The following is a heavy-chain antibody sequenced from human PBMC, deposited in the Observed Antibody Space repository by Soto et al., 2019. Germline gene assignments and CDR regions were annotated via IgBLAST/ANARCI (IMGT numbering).Heavy chain of an antibody. CDR2: ISVGGGSI. V-gene: IGHV3-48*02. CDR3: VRDHRWAVDF. D-gene: IGHD2-15*01. J-gene: IGHJ3*01. Sequence: EVQLVESGGGLVQPGGSLRVSCVASGFTFSSYALNWVRQAPGKGLEWVSYISVGGGSIFYADSVKGRFTISRGDATNSLYLQMNSLRDEDPAVYYCVRDHRWAVDFWGQGTMVTVSS. CDR1: GFTFSSYA.